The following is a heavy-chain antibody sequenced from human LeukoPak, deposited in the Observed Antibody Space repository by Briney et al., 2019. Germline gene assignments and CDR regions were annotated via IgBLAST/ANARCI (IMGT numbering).Heavy chain of an antibody. J-gene: IGHJ4*02. V-gene: IGHV3-30*04. CDR2: ISHDGSNE. CDR3: ARNYYDRSGYSDTFDY. D-gene: IGHD3-22*01. CDR1: GYTFSSSA. Sequence: SCKASGYTFSSSAMHWVRQAPGKGLEWVAFISHDGSNEYYADSVKGRFTISRDSSKNTLYLQMNSLRAEDTAVYYCARNYYDRSGYSDTFDYWGQGTLVTVSS.